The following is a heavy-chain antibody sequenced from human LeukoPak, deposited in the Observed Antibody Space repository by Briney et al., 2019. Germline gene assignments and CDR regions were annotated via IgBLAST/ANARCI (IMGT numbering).Heavy chain of an antibody. V-gene: IGHV3-33*01. Sequence: GRSLRLSCAASGFTFSSYGMHWVRQAPGKGLEWVAVIWYDGSNKYYADSVKGRFTISRDNSKNTLYLQMNSLRAEDTAVYYCARRAWHSSSNRINWFDPWGQGTLVTVSS. CDR2: IWYDGSNK. J-gene: IGHJ5*02. CDR3: ARRAWHSSSNRINWFDP. D-gene: IGHD6-13*01. CDR1: GFTFSSYG.